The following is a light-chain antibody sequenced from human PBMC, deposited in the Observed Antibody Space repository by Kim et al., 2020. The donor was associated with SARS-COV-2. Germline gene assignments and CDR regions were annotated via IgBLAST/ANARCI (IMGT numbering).Light chain of an antibody. CDR2: NNN. Sequence: QSVLTQPPSASGTPGQRVTISCSGSSSNIGSNTVNWYQQVPGTAPKLLIYNNNQRPSGVPDRFSGSKSGTSASLAISGLQSEDEADYYCAAWDDSLNAWVFGGGTQLTVL. J-gene: IGLJ3*02. V-gene: IGLV1-44*01. CDR3: AAWDDSLNAWV. CDR1: SSNIGSNT.